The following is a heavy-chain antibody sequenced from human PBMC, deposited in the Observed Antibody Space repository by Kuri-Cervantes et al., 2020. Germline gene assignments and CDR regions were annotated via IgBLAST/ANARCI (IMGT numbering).Heavy chain of an antibody. CDR1: GGSFSVYY. CDR2: INHSGST. J-gene: IGHJ4*02. V-gene: IGHV4-34*01. D-gene: IGHD3-10*01. CDR3: ARGRSPRLWFGELLYELHTYYFDY. Sequence: GSLRLSCAVYGGSFSVYYWSWIRQPPGKGLEWIGEINHSGSTNYNPSLKSRVTISVDTSKNQFSLKLCSVTAADTAVYYCARGRSPRLWFGELLYELHTYYFDYWGQGTLVTVSS.